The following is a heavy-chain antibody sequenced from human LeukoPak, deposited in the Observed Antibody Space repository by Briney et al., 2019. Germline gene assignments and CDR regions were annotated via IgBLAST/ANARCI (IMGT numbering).Heavy chain of an antibody. CDR3: ASVGAVAVSGDDY. CDR2: IDPSDSYT. Sequence: GESLKISCKGSGYSFTTYYITWVRQMPGKGLEWMGRIDPSDSYTNYSPSFQGHVTISADKSISTAYLQWSSLKASDTAMYYCASVGAVAVSGDDYWGQGTLVTVSS. D-gene: IGHD6-19*01. J-gene: IGHJ4*02. CDR1: GYSFTTYY. V-gene: IGHV5-10-1*01.